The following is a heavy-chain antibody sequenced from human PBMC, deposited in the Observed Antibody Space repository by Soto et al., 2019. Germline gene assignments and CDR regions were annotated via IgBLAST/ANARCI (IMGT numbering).Heavy chain of an antibody. CDR3: ARDRYYYDSRGYLPIYGLVV. CDR1: GGSISSGGYY. D-gene: IGHD3-22*01. J-gene: IGHJ6*02. Sequence: SETLSLTCTVSGGSISSGGYYWSWIRQHPGKGLEWIGYIYYSGRTYYNPSLSSRVTISVDTSKNQFSLKLSSVTAADTAVYYCARDRYYYDSRGYLPIYGLVVLGQGTKVAVSS. CDR2: IYYSGRT. V-gene: IGHV4-31*03.